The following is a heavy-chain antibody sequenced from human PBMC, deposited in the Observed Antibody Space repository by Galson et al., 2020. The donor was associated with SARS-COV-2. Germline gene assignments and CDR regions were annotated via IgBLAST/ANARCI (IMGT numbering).Heavy chain of an antibody. Sequence: GSLRLSCTVSGGSISSYYWSWIRQPPGKGLEWIGYIYYSGSTNYNPSLKSRVTISVDTSKNQFSLKLSSVTAVDTAVYYCATGRPIDSSGYWERRRDAFDIWGQGTMVTVSS. CDR1: GGSISSYY. V-gene: IGHV4-59*13. J-gene: IGHJ3*02. D-gene: IGHD3-22*01. CDR3: ATGRPIDSSGYWERRRDAFDI. CDR2: IYYSGST.